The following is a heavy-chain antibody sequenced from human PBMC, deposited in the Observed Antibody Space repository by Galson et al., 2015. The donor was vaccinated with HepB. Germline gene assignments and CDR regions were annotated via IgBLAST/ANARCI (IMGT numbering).Heavy chain of an antibody. CDR2: FGSTGNT. J-gene: IGHJ4*02. V-gene: IGHV3-23*01. Sequence: SLRLSCAASGFIFSNYALSWVRQTPGKGLEWVSGFGSTGNTYYADSVKGRFTISRDNSKNTLYLQMNTLRAEDTAIYYCAERSATYRYFNYWGQGALVPVSS. CDR3: AERSATYRYFNY. CDR1: GFIFSNYA.